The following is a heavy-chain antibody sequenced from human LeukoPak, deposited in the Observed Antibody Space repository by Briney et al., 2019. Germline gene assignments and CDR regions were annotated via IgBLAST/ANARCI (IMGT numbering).Heavy chain of an antibody. J-gene: IGHJ4*02. CDR2: IYYSGST. Sequence: PSETLSLTCTVSGGSISSSSYYWGWIRQPPGKGLEWIGSIYYSGSTYYNPSLKSRVTISVDTSKNQFSLKLSSVTAADTAVYCCARVGIVVVPAAMRGHGGDFDYWGQGTLVTVSS. D-gene: IGHD2-2*01. CDR3: ARVGIVVVPAAMRGHGGDFDY. V-gene: IGHV4-39*07. CDR1: GGSISSSSYY.